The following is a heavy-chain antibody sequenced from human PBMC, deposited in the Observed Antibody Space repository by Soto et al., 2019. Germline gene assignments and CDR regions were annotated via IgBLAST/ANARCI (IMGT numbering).Heavy chain of an antibody. Sequence: QLQLQESGPGLVKPSETLSLTCTVSVGSLTGGVSSGGWFPRPPGKGLEWIGSISFRGSTYYSPSLKSRVTMSVDTSKNHFSLSLNSVAAADTAVYYCARLNIVVVPAAMAWFDPWGQGTLVIVSS. CDR1: VGSLTGGVSS. J-gene: IGHJ5*02. V-gene: IGHV4-39*02. D-gene: IGHD2-2*01. CDR2: ISFRGST. CDR3: ARLNIVVVPAAMAWFDP.